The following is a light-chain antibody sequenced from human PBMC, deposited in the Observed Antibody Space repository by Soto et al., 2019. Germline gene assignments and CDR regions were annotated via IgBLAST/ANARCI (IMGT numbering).Light chain of an antibody. V-gene: IGKV3-15*01. J-gene: IGKJ1*01. CDR1: QSVTNN. Sequence: EIVMSQSPATLSVSPGERDTLYCKASQSVTNNLAWYQQKPGQAPRLLIYDASTRATGIPARFSGSGSGTEFTLTISSLQSEDFAVFYCQQYFDWPQAFGQGTKV. CDR2: DAS. CDR3: QQYFDWPQA.